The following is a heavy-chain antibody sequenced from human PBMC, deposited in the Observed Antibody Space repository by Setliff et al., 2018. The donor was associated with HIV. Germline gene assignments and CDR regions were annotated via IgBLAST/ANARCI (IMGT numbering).Heavy chain of an antibody. J-gene: IGHJ3*02. D-gene: IGHD6-13*01. CDR1: GGSVGSGGSY. CDR3: ARYWQQLGAYAFDI. V-gene: IGHV4-61*08. CDR2: IYYNGSS. Sequence: SETLSLTCTVSGGSVGSGGSYWSWIRQHPGKDLEWIGNIYYNGSSHHNPSLKSRVSISVDTSKNQFSLKLSSVTAADTAVYYCARYWQQLGAYAFDIWGQGTMVTVSS.